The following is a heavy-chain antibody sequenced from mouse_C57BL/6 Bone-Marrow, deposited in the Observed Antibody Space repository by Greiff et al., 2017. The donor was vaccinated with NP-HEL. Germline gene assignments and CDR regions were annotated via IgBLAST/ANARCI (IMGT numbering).Heavy chain of an antibody. Sequence: QVQLKQSDAELVKPGASVKISCKVSGYTFTDHTIHWMKQRPEQGLEWIGYIYPRAGSSKYNEKFKGKATLTADKSSSTAYMHLNSLTSEDSAVYFCARRRPYYCSSYWYIDVWGTGTTVTVSS. CDR3: ARRRPYYCSSYWYIDV. CDR2: IYPRAGSS. V-gene: IGHV1-78*01. J-gene: IGHJ1*03. CDR1: GYTFTDHT. D-gene: IGHD1-1*01.